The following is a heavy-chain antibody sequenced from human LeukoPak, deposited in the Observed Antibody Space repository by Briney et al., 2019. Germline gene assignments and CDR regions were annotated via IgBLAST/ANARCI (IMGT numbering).Heavy chain of an antibody. D-gene: IGHD1-26*01. V-gene: IGHV3-30*02. CDR3: VRDLGGSYQY. CDR1: GFTFSSYG. J-gene: IGHJ4*02. Sequence: PGGSLRLSCAASGFTFSSYGMHWVRQAPGKGLEWVAFIRYDGSNKYYADSVKGRFTMSVDTSKNQFSLKLSSVTAADTAVYYCVRDLGGSYQYWGQGTLVTVSS. CDR2: IRYDGSNK.